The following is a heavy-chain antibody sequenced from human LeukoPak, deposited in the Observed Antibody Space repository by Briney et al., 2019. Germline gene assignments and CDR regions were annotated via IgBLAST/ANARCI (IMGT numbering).Heavy chain of an antibody. CDR2: INHSGST. J-gene: IGHJ4*02. CDR3: ARCRHLSSTKYDFWSGYNY. D-gene: IGHD3-3*01. CDR1: GGSFSGYY. Sequence: SETLSLTCAVYGGSFSGYYWSWIRQPPGKGLEWIGEINHSGSTNYNPSLKSRVTISVDTFKNQFSLKLSSVTAADTAVYYCARCRHLSSTKYDFWSGYNYWGQGTLVTVSS. V-gene: IGHV4-34*01.